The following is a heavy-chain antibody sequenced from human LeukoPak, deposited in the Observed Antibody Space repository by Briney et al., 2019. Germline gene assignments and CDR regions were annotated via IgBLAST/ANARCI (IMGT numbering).Heavy chain of an antibody. CDR3: ARAVVRGVYWFDP. V-gene: IGHV1-69*02. Sequence: ASVKVSCKASGGTFSSYTISWVRQAPGQGLEWMGRIIPILGIANYAQKFQGRVTITADKSTSTAYMELSSLGSEDTAVYYCARAVVRGVYWFDPWGQGTLVTVSS. CDR1: GGTFSSYT. D-gene: IGHD3-10*01. CDR2: IIPILGIA. J-gene: IGHJ5*02.